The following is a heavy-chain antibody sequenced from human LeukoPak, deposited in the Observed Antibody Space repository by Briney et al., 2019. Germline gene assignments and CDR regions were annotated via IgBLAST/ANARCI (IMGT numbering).Heavy chain of an antibody. CDR3: ARDYSTSSSDN. CDR1: GYTFTIHH. V-gene: IGHV1-2*02. CDR2: INTNSGGT. Sequence: ASVKVSCKTSGYTFTIHHIQWVRQAPGQGLEWMGWINTNSGGTIYSQKFQGRITMTRDPSITTAYMELSSLRSDDTAVYYCARDYSTSSSDNWGQGTLVTVSS. J-gene: IGHJ1*01. D-gene: IGHD6-13*01.